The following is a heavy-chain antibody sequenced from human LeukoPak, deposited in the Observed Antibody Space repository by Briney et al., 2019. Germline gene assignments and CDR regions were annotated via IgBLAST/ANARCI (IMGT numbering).Heavy chain of an antibody. D-gene: IGHD2-21*02. V-gene: IGHV3-23*01. J-gene: IGHJ5*02. Sequence: PGGSLRLSCAASGFTFSNYAMSWVRQTPGKGLEWVSAISGSGDSTYYTDSVKGRFTISRDNVKNSLYLQMNSLRDEDTAVYYCARDCGGDCPWFDPWGQGTLVTVSS. CDR3: ARDCGGDCPWFDP. CDR2: ISGSGDST. CDR1: GFTFSNYA.